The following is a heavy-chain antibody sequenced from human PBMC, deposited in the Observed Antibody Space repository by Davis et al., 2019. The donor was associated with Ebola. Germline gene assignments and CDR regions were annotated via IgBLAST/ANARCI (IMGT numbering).Heavy chain of an antibody. D-gene: IGHD2-15*01. CDR2: THYSGTT. CDR1: GGSISSYY. V-gene: IGHV4-59*01. Sequence: SETLSLTCTLSGGSISSYYWSWIRQPPGKGLEWIGYTHYSGTTNYNPSLKSRVTISVDTSKNQFSRKLSSVTAADTAVYYCAMSSWRRVVVATPAYYYYGMDVWGQGTTVTVSS. CDR3: AMSSWRRVVVATPAYYYYGMDV. J-gene: IGHJ6*02.